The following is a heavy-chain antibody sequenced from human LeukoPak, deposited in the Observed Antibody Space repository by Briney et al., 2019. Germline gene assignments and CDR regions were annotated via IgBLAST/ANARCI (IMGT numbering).Heavy chain of an antibody. Sequence: GGSLRLSCAASGFTFSSYGMHWVRQAPGKGLEWVAVISYDGSNKYYADSVKGRFTISRDNSKNTLYLQMNSLRAEDTAVYYCARGEGLGTTNGGYYFAYWGQGSLVIVSS. V-gene: IGHV3-30*03. CDR1: GFTFSSYG. J-gene: IGHJ4*02. D-gene: IGHD1-26*01. CDR3: ARGEGLGTTNGGYYFAY. CDR2: ISYDGSNK.